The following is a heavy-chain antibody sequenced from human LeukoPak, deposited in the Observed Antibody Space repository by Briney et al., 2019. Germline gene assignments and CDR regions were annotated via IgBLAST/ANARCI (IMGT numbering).Heavy chain of an antibody. Sequence: ASVKVSCKASGYTFTSYDINWVRQATGQGLERMGWMNPNSGNTGYAQKFQGRVTMTRNTSISTAYMELSSLRSEDTAVYYCARSFGVDNWFDPWGQGTLVTVSS. D-gene: IGHD3-3*01. CDR2: MNPNSGNT. V-gene: IGHV1-8*01. CDR1: GYTFTSYD. J-gene: IGHJ5*02. CDR3: ARSFGVDNWFDP.